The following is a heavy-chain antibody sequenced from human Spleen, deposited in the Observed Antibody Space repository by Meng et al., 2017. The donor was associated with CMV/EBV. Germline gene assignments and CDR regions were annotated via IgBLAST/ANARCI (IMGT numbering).Heavy chain of an antibody. CDR3: ARDPHIVVVPAAYYYYYGMDV. V-gene: IGHV1-18*01. D-gene: IGHD2-2*01. CDR1: GYNFNSYG. J-gene: IGHJ6*02. Sequence: ASVKVSCKASGYNFNSYGISWVRQAPGQGLEWMGWISAYNGNTNYAQKLQGRVTMTTDTSTSTAYMELRSLRSDDTAVYYCARDPHIVVVPAAYYYYYGMDVWGQGTTVTVSS. CDR2: ISAYNGNT.